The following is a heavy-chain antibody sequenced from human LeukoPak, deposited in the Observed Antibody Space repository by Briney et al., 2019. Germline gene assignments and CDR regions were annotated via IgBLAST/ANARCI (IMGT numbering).Heavy chain of an antibody. V-gene: IGHV4-59*11. CDR1: GVSISSHY. D-gene: IGHD2-8*01. J-gene: IGHJ4*02. CDR3: ARMVFGIMTGYYHDS. CDR2: RYHNGNS. Sequence: SETLSLTCNVSGVSISSHYWSWLRQPPGKGLEWIGYRYHNGNSNYNPSLRSRVTVSIDMSKSQVSLSLNSVTAADTAVYYCARMVFGIMTGYYHDSWGQGTLVTISS.